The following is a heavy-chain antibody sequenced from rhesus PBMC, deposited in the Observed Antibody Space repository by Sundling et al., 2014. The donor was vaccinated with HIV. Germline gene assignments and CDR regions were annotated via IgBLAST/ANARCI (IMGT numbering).Heavy chain of an antibody. CDR1: GYTFTDYY. CDR2: INPYNGNT. J-gene: IGHJ4*01. Sequence: QVQLVQSGAEVKKPGSSVKVSCKASGYTFTDYYMHWVRQAPRQGLEWMGWINPYNGNTKYAQKFQGRVTMTRDTSTSTAYMELSSLRSEDTAVYYCARGRITADFDYWGQGVLVTVSS. CDR3: ARGRITADFDY. D-gene: IGHD6-31*01. V-gene: IGHV1S2*01.